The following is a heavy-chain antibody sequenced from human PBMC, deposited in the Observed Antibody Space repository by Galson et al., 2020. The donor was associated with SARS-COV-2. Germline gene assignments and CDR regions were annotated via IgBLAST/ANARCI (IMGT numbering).Heavy chain of an antibody. V-gene: IGHV3-48*01. Sequence: GGSLRLSFAASGFTFSTYTMNWVRQAPGKGLEWVAYISGTSTTIYYADSVKGRFTISRDNAENSLFLQMNGLRAEDTAAYYCARIFEYSNGWYSSGETFDFWGQGTIVTVSS. CDR3: ARIFEYSNGWYSSGETFDF. CDR1: GFTFSTYT. CDR2: ISGTSTTI. J-gene: IGHJ3*01. D-gene: IGHD6-19*01.